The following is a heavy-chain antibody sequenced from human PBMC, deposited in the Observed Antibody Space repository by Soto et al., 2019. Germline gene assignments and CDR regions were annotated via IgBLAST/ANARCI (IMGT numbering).Heavy chain of an antibody. V-gene: IGHV3-13*01. CDR3: ARAYSSSDYYYYMVV. CDR2: IGTAGDT. D-gene: IGHD6-6*01. CDR1: GFTFSSYD. Sequence: EVQLVESGGGLVQPGGSLRLSCAASGFTFSSYDMHWVRQATGKGLEWVSAIGTAGDTYYPGSVKGRFTISRENAKNSLYLQMNSLRAGDTAVYYCARAYSSSDYYYYMVVWGKGTTVTVSS. J-gene: IGHJ6*03.